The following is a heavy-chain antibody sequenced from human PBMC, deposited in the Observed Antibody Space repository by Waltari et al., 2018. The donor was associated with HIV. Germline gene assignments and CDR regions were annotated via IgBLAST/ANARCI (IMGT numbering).Heavy chain of an antibody. D-gene: IGHD7-27*01. V-gene: IGHV4-34*01. CDR1: GGSFSGYY. CDR2: NNHSGNI. Sequence: QVRLQQWGAGLLKPSETLSLICAVYGGSFSGYYWSWIRQPPGKGLECSGENNHSGNINDHPSLKSRVIISVDRYKNKFSLKLTSVTAADTALDYCAGGSWGSGKDVGGLGTTVIVSS. J-gene: IGHJ6*02. CDR3: AGGSWGSGKDV.